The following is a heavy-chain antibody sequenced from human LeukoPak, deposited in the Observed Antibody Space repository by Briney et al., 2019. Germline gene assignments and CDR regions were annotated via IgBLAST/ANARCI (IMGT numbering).Heavy chain of an antibody. D-gene: IGHD3-10*01. V-gene: IGHV4-39*07. J-gene: IGHJ4*02. Sequence: SETLSLTCTVSGDSINSGTYYWGWIRQPPGKGLQWIGNIDYSGTTHYIPSLKSRLTISVDTSRNQFSLNLISATAADTAVYYCARDWEFGELLEFWGQGTLVTVSS. CDR2: IDYSGTT. CDR1: GDSINSGTYY. CDR3: ARDWEFGELLEF.